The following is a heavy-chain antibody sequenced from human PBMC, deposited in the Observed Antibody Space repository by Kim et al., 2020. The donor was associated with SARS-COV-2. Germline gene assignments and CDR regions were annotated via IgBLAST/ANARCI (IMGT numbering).Heavy chain of an antibody. CDR2: ISAYNGNT. D-gene: IGHD3-3*01. CDR3: ARDYDFWSAAAARGMDV. Sequence: ASVKVSCKASGYTFTSYGISWVRQAPGQGLEWMGWISAYNGNTNYAQKLQGRVTMTTDTSTSTAYMELRSLRSDDTAVYYCARDYDFWSAAAARGMDVWGQGTTVTVSS. V-gene: IGHV1-18*04. CDR1: GYTFTSYG. J-gene: IGHJ6*02.